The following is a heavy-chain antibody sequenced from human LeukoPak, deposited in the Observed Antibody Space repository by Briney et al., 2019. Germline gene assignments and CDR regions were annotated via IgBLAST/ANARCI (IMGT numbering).Heavy chain of an antibody. CDR1: GFTFSSYG. V-gene: IGHV3-30*02. D-gene: IGHD5-24*01. CDR3: ARSRDGYNGLFDP. Sequence: GGSLRLSCAASGFTFSSYGMHWVRQAPGKGLEWVAFIRYDGSNKYYADSVKGRFTISRDNSKNTLYLQMNSLRVEDTAFYYCARSRDGYNGLFDPWGQGTLVTVSS. CDR2: IRYDGSNK. J-gene: IGHJ5*02.